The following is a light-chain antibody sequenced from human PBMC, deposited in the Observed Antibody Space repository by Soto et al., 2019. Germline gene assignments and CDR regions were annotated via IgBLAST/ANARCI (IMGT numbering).Light chain of an antibody. V-gene: IGKV3-11*01. Sequence: LLTQSPATLSLSPGESATLSCRASQTVSSQLAWYQQKPGQAPRLLIYDASNRATGIPARFSGSGSGTDFTLTISSLEPEDFAVYYCQQRSNWRITFGQGTRLEI. CDR3: QQRSNWRIT. CDR1: QTVSSQ. J-gene: IGKJ5*01. CDR2: DAS.